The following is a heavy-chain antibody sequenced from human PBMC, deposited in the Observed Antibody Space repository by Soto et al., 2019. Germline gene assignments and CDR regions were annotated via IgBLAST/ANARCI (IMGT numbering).Heavy chain of an antibody. CDR1: GFTVSSNY. CDR2: IYSGGST. Sequence: PGGSLRLSCAASGFTVSSNYMSWVRQAPGKGLEWVSVIYSGGSTYYADSVKGRFTISRDNSKNTLYLQMNSLRAEDTAVYYCGRSMVRRVISPRRTHPVDYWGQGTLVTVSS. J-gene: IGHJ4*02. V-gene: IGHV3-53*01. CDR3: GRSMVRRVISPRRTHPVDY. D-gene: IGHD3-10*01.